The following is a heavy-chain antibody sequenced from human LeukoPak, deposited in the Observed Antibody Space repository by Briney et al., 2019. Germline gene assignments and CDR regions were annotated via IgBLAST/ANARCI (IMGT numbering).Heavy chain of an antibody. CDR1: GFTFSDYY. CDR2: ISSSGSTI. Sequence: RGSLRLSCAASGFTFSDYYMSWIRQAPGKGLEWVSYISSSGSTIYYADSVKGRFTISRDNAKNSLYLQMNGLRAEDTAVYYCARDGGSDIVPYNWFDPWGQGTLVTVSS. D-gene: IGHD2-8*01. V-gene: IGHV3-11*01. CDR3: ARDGGSDIVPYNWFDP. J-gene: IGHJ5*02.